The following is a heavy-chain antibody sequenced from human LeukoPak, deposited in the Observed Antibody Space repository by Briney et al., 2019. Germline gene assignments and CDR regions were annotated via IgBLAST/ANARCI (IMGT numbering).Heavy chain of an antibody. V-gene: IGHV4-39*07. Sequence: SETLSLTCTVSGGSISSSTYYGGWIRQPPGKGLEWIGEINHSGSTNYNPSLKSRVTISVDTSKDQFSLKLSSVTAADTAVYYCARARMVYAFYYYHYMDVWGKGTTVTVSS. CDR1: GGSISSSTYY. CDR3: ARARMVYAFYYYHYMDV. J-gene: IGHJ6*03. D-gene: IGHD2-8*01. CDR2: INHSGST.